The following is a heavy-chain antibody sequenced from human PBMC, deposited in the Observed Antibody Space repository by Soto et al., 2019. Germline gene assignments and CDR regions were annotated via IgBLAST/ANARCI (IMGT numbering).Heavy chain of an antibody. CDR3: ARGVYCSSTSCYWGMDV. CDR2: INHSGST. Sequence: QVQLQQWGAGLLKPSKTLSLTCAVYGGSLSGYYWSWIRQPPGKGLEWIGEINHSGSTNYNPSLKSRVTISVDTSKNQFSLKLSSMTAADTAVYYCARGVYCSSTSCYWGMDVWGQGTTVTVSS. D-gene: IGHD2-2*01. V-gene: IGHV4-34*01. J-gene: IGHJ6*02. CDR1: GGSLSGYY.